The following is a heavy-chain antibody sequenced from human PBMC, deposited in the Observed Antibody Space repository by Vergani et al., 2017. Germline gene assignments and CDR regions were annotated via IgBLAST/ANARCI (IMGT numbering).Heavy chain of an antibody. CDR1: GFTSSHNS. J-gene: IGHJ5*02. V-gene: IGHV3-23*01. D-gene: IGHD6-13*01. CDR2: ISGSGGST. CDR3: ANGVVVDSSSWHSVHWFDP. Sequence: EVQLLESGGGLAQPGGSLRLSGVASGFTSSHNSMNGVRQAPGKGVEWVSAISGSGGSTYYANSVKGRFTISRDNSKNTLYLQMNSLRAEDTAVYYCANGVVVDSSSWHSVHWFDPWGQGTLVTVSS.